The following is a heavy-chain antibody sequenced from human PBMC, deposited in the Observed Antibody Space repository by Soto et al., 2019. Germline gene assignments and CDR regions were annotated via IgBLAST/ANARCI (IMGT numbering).Heavy chain of an antibody. CDR2: SRDKAQGYST. J-gene: IGHJ4*02. Sequence: GGSLRLSCAGSGFTLSDHYIDWVRQAPGKGLEWVGRSRDKAQGYSTEYAASVKGRFTTSRDDSKNSVYLQMNSLRPEDTAVYYCAKDRDPGPASYYFDYWGQGALVTVSS. V-gene: IGHV3-72*01. D-gene: IGHD2-15*01. CDR3: AKDRDPGPASYYFDY. CDR1: GFTLSDHY.